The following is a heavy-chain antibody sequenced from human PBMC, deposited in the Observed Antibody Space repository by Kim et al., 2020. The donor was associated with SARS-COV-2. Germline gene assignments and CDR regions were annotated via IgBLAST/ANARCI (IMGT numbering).Heavy chain of an antibody. J-gene: IGHJ3*02. D-gene: IGHD5-18*01. CDR2: ISYDGSNK. V-gene: IGHV3-30-3*01. CDR1: GFTFSSYA. CDR3: AIQLWFPDAFDI. Sequence: GGSLRLSCAASGFTFSSYAMHWVRQAPGKGLEWVAVISYDGSNKYYADSVKGRFTISRDNSKNTLYLQMNSLRAEDTAVYYCAIQLWFPDAFDIWGQGTMVTVSS.